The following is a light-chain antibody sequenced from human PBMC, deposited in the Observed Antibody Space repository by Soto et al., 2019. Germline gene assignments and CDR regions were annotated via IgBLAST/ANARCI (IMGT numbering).Light chain of an antibody. CDR3: LQVNSFPRP. Sequence: IQMAQSPSSLTASIGDRFAITCRASQGIGFRLAWFQQKPGKVPQYLIEAASTLARGVPARFSGSGSGTDFILTINSLQPEAVAPYYCLQVNSFPRPFGPGTKVDIK. V-gene: IGKV1-12*01. CDR2: AAS. J-gene: IGKJ3*01. CDR1: QGIGFR.